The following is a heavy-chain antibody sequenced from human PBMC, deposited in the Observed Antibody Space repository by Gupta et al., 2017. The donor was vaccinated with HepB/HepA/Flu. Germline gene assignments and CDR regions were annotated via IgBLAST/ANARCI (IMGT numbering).Heavy chain of an antibody. V-gene: IGHV3-23*01. Sequence: EVQLLESGGDLVQPGGSLRLSCAASGFTFSSYTMSWVRQAPGKGLEWVSTITASGNSAYYADSVKGRFTISRDNSKNTLNLQMSSLRAEDTARYYCANLGLTMIRGKGDYWGQGTLVTVSS. J-gene: IGHJ4*02. CDR2: ITASGNSA. CDR3: ANLGLTMIRGKGDY. D-gene: IGHD3-10*01. CDR1: GFTFSSYT.